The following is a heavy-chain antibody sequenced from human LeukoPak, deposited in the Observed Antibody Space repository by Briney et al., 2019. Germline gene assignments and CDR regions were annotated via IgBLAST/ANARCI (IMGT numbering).Heavy chain of an antibody. D-gene: IGHD4-17*01. J-gene: IGHJ6*02. V-gene: IGHV3-30*18. CDR1: GFTFSSYG. CDR2: ISYDGSNK. Sequence: GGSLRLSCAASGFTFSSYGMHWVRQAPGKGLEWVAVISYDGSNKYYADSVKGRFTISRDNSKNTLYLQMNSLRAEDTAVYYCAKDHIGDYVGHYYGMDVWGQGTTVTVSS. CDR3: AKDHIGDYVGHYYGMDV.